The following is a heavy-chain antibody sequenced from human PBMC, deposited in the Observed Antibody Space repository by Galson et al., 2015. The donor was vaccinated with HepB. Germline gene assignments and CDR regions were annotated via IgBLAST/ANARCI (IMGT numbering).Heavy chain of an antibody. CDR2: ISSTSSYI. V-gene: IGHV3-21*04. Sequence: SLRLSCAASGFTFSTSSTNWVMNWVRQAPGKGLEWVSSISSTSSYIYYADSVKGRSTISRDNAKNSLYLQMNSLRTEDTALYYCGKGPGAAAGKGYIQQWGQGTLVIVSS. J-gene: IGHJ1*01. D-gene: IGHD6-13*01. CDR1: GFTFSTSS. CDR3: GKGPGAAAGKGYIQQ.